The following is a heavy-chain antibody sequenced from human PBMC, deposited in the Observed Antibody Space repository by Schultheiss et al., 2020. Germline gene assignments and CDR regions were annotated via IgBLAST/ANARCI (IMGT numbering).Heavy chain of an antibody. V-gene: IGHV5-51*01. D-gene: IGHD6-19*01. CDR1: GYSFTSYW. CDR3: ARGAGYANQYFDY. Sequence: GGSLRLSCKGSGYSFTSYWIGWVRQTPEKGLEWVGIIYPGDSDTRYSPSFQGQVTISADKSISTAYLQWSSLKASDTAMYYCARGAGYANQYFDYWGQGTLVTGSS. CDR2: IYPGDSDT. J-gene: IGHJ4*02.